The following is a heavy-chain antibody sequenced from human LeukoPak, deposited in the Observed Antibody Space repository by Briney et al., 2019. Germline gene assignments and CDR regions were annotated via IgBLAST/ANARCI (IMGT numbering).Heavy chain of an antibody. CDR3: ARDLVGLTGDF. J-gene: IGHJ4*02. V-gene: IGHV3-53*01. D-gene: IGHD2-8*02. Sequence: PGGSLRLSCAASGFTVSSNYMSWVRQAPGKGLEWVSVIYSGGSTYYADSVKGRFTISRDNAKNSLYLQMNCVRAEDTAVYYCARDLVGLTGDFWGQGARVTVTS. CDR1: GFTVSSNY. CDR2: IYSGGST.